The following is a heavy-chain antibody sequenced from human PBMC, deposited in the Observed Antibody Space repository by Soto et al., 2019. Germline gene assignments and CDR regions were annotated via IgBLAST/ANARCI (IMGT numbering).Heavy chain of an antibody. CDR2: ISYDGSNK. V-gene: IGHV3-30*03. Sequence: QVQLVESGGGVVQPGRSLRLSCAASGFTFSSYGMHWVRQAPGKGLEWVAVISYDGSNKYYADSVKGRFTISRDNSKNPLYLQMNSLRAEDTAVYYCARERGNRIYYYYGMDVWGQGTTVTVSS. J-gene: IGHJ6*02. D-gene: IGHD2-15*01. CDR3: ARERGNRIYYYYGMDV. CDR1: GFTFSSYG.